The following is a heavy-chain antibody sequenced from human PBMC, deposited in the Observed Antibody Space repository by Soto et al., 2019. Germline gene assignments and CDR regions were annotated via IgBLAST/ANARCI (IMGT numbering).Heavy chain of an antibody. CDR3: ASAERITIFGVVISPDV. D-gene: IGHD3-3*01. CDR1: GYTFTSYA. J-gene: IGHJ6*02. CDR2: INAGNGNT. V-gene: IGHV1-3*01. Sequence: GASVKVSCKASGYTFTSYAMHWVRQAPGQRLEWMGWINAGNGNTKYSQKFQGRVTITRDTSASTAYMELSSLRSEDTAVYYCASAERITIFGVVISPDVWGQGTTVTVSS.